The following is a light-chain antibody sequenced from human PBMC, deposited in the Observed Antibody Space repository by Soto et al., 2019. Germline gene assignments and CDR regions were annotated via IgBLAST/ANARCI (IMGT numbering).Light chain of an antibody. V-gene: IGKV3-11*01. CDR3: QQRSTGGT. J-gene: IGKJ2*02. CDR1: QSISNY. CDR2: DSS. Sequence: ESVLTQSPATLSLSPGERATLSCRASQSISNYVAWYQQKPGQAPRLLIYDSSVRATGIPARFSGSGSGTDFTLTSSSLEPEDFAVYYCQQRSTGGTFGQGTKVEIK.